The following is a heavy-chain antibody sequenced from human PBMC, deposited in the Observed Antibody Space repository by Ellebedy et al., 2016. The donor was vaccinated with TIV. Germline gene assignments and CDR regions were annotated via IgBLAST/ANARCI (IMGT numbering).Heavy chain of an antibody. J-gene: IGHJ3*02. CDR2: IIPIFGTA. CDR3: ASPYCSSTSCHILDAFDI. CDR1: GGTFSSYA. V-gene: IGHV1-69*13. D-gene: IGHD2-2*01. Sequence: SVKVSCXASGGTFSSYAISWVRQAPGQGLEWMGGIIPIFGTANYAQKFQGRVTITADESTSTAYMELSSLRSEDTAVYYCASPYCSSTSCHILDAFDIWGQGTMVTVSS.